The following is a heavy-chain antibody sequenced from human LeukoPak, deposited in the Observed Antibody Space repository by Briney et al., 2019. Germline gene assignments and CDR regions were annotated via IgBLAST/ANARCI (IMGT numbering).Heavy chain of an antibody. Sequence: GGSLRLSCAASGFTVSSNYMSWVRQAPGKGLEWVSIIYSGGTTYYADSVKGRFTISRDSSKNTLYLQMNSLRAEDTAVYYCARLLSPRYYYDSSGYYFDYWGQGTLVTVSS. D-gene: IGHD3-22*01. V-gene: IGHV3-66*01. CDR3: ARLLSPRYYYDSSGYYFDY. CDR2: IYSGGTT. CDR1: GFTVSSNY. J-gene: IGHJ4*02.